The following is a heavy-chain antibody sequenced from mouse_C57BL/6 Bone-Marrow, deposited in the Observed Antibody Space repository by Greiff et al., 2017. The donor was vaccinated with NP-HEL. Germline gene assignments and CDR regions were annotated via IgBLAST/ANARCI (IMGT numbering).Heavy chain of an antibody. V-gene: IGHV1-69*01. CDR2: IDPSDSYT. CDR3: ARGYYGRSRYWYFDV. CDR1: GYTFTSYW. Sequence: QVQLQQPGAELVMPGASVKLSCKASGYTFTSYWMHWVKQRPGQGLEWIGEIDPSDSYTNYNQKFKGKSTLTVDKSSSTAYMQLSSLTSEDSAVYYCARGYYGRSRYWYFDVGGTGTTVTVSS. J-gene: IGHJ1*03. D-gene: IGHD1-1*01.